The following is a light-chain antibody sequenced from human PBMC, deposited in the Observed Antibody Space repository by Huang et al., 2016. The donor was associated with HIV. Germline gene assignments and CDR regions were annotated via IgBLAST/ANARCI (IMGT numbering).Light chain of an antibody. CDR1: QTINTY. CDR2: AAS. J-gene: IGKJ1*01. Sequence: DIQMTQSPSSLSASVGDRVTITCRASQTINTYLNWYQQKPRKAPKLLIYAASSLHSGVPSRFSGSGSGTDFTLTISGLQREDFATYFCQQTYSTPRTFGQGTRVEIK. CDR3: QQTYSTPRT. V-gene: IGKV1-39*01.